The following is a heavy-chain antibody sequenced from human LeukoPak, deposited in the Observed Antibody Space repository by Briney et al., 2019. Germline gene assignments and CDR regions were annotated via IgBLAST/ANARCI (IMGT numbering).Heavy chain of an antibody. CDR1: GGSISSGSYY. Sequence: SETLSLTCTVSGGSISSGSYYWSWIRQPAGKGLEWIGRIYTSESTNYNPSLKSRVTISVDTSKNQFSLKLSSVTAADTAVYYCARGRGASSGWPRYYYYYYMDVWGKGTTVTISS. J-gene: IGHJ6*03. CDR3: ARGRGASSGWPRYYYYYYMDV. CDR2: IYTSEST. V-gene: IGHV4-61*02. D-gene: IGHD6-19*01.